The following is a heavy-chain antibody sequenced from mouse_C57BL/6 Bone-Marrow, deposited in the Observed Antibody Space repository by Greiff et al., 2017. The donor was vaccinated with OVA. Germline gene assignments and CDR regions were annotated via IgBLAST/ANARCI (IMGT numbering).Heavy chain of an antibody. Sequence: VQLQQPGAELVKPGASVKLSCKASGYTFTSYWMQWVKQRPGQGLEWIGEIDPSDSYTNYNQKFKGKATLTVDTSSSPAYMQLSSLTSEDSAVYYCARSTGFDYWGQGTTLTVSS. CDR3: ARSTGFDY. V-gene: IGHV1-50*01. J-gene: IGHJ2*01. D-gene: IGHD4-1*02. CDR2: IDPSDSYT. CDR1: GYTFTSYW.